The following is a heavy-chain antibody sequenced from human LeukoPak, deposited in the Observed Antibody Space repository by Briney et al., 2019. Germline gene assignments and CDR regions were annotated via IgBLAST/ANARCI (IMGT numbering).Heavy chain of an antibody. Sequence: EASVKVSCKASGFVFTGYYIHWVRQAPGQGLEWMGWINPNSGATNYGQQFQGRVTMTRGTSMDIVHMELSRLTSDDTAVFYCARVSGTIQWFDPWGQGTLVTVSS. CDR3: ARVSGTIQWFDP. V-gene: IGHV1-2*02. J-gene: IGHJ5*02. CDR1: GFVFTGYY. D-gene: IGHD3-3*01. CDR2: INPNSGAT.